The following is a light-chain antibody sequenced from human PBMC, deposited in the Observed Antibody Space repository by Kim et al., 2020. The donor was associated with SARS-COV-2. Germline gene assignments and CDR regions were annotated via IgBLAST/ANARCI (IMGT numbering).Light chain of an antibody. Sequence: SVSPGERVTLSCRASQSVSNSLAWYQQNPGQAPKLLVYGASTTATGMPARFSGSGSGTEFTLTISSLQSEDFAVYYCQQYNNWPHTFGQGTKLEI. CDR2: GAS. CDR1: QSVSNS. J-gene: IGKJ2*01. V-gene: IGKV3-15*01. CDR3: QQYNNWPHT.